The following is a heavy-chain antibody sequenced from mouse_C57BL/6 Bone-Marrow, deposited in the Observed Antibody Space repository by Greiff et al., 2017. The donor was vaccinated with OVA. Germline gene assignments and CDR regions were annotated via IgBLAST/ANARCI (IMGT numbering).Heavy chain of an antibody. D-gene: IGHD2-3*01. V-gene: IGHV1-82*01. CDR1: GYAFSSSW. CDR2: IYPGDGDT. CDR3: ARHEDGYYGSYFDN. J-gene: IGHJ2*01. Sequence: VQLQQSGPELVKPGASVKISCKASGYAFSSSWMNWVKQRPGKGLAWIGRIYPGDGDTNYNVKFKGKATLTADKSSRTAYLQLSSLTSEDSAVYVCARHEDGYYGSYFDNWGQGTTLTVSS.